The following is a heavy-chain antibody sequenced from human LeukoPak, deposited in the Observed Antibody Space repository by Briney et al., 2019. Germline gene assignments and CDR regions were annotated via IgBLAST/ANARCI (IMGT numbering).Heavy chain of an antibody. J-gene: IGHJ3*01. D-gene: IGHD6-19*01. CDR1: EMSFSAYY. V-gene: IGHV4-34*01. Sequence: PSATLSLTCAVSEMSFSAYYWNWIRQSPGKGLEWIGEINYGGSTKYTPSLEGRGTILIDTSKNQFSLKLTSVTAADTAVYYCARGFPPGSGSRGSHAFDVWGQGTMVTVSS. CDR2: INYGGST. CDR3: ARGFPPGSGSRGSHAFDV.